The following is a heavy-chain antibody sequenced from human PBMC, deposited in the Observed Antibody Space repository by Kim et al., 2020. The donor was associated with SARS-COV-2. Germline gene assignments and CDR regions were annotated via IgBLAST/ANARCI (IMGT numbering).Heavy chain of an antibody. Sequence: ASVKVSCKVSGYTLTELSMHWVRLAPGKGLEWMGGFDPEDGETIYAQKFQGRVTMTEDTSTDTAYMELSSLRSEDTAVYYCATDSLFVVTFSFDYWGQGTLVTVSS. CDR2: FDPEDGET. CDR1: GYTLTELS. J-gene: IGHJ4*02. CDR3: ATDSLFVVTFSFDY. V-gene: IGHV1-24*01. D-gene: IGHD2-21*02.